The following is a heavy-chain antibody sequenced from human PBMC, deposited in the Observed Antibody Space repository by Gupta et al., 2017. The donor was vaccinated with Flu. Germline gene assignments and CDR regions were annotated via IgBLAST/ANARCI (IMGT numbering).Heavy chain of an antibody. J-gene: IGHJ4*02. D-gene: IGHD6-13*01. CDR3: ARAQSSSWYYFDY. V-gene: IGHV3-48*03. CDR1: GFTFSSYE. CDR2: ISSSGSTI. Sequence: PGGSLRLSCAAPGFTFSSYEMNWVRQAPGKGLEWVSYISSSGSTIYYADSVKGRFTISRDNAKNSLYLQMNSLRAEDTAVYYCARAQSSSWYYFDYWGQGTLVTVSS.